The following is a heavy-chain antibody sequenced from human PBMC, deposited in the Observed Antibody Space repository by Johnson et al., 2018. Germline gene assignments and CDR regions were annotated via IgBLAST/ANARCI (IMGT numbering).Heavy chain of an antibody. D-gene: IGHD6-25*01. CDR1: GFTFNNAW. CDR2: VKGKSEGGTT. J-gene: IGHJ1*01. Sequence: EVQLVESGGGLVKPGGSLRLSCAASGFTFNNAWMNWVRQAPGKGLVGVGRVKGKSEGGTTDYAAPVKGTFTISRDDSKNTRYLQMNSLKTEDTGVYYCITLDFKAAYWGQGTLVTVSA. V-gene: IGHV3-15*07. CDR3: ITLDFKAAY.